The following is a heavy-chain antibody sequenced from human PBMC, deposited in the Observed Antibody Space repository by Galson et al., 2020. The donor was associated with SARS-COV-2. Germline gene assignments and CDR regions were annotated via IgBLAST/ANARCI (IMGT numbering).Heavy chain of an antibody. CDR1: GFTFSDYY. D-gene: IGHD3-22*01. V-gene: IGHV3-11*04. CDR2: ISSSGSTI. Sequence: GESLKISCAASGFTFSDYYMSWIRQAPGKGLEWVSYISSSGSTIYYADSVKGRFTISRDNAKNSLYLQMNSLRAEDTAVYYCARADWDYYDSSGSFFDYWGQGTLVTVSS. J-gene: IGHJ4*02. CDR3: ARADWDYYDSSGSFFDY.